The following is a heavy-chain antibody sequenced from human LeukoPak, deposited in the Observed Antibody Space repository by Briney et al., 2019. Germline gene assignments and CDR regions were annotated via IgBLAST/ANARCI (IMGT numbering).Heavy chain of an antibody. CDR1: GFTFSSYA. Sequence: GGSLRLSCAASGFTFSSYAMSWVRQAPGKGLEWVSAISGSGGSTYYADSVKGRFTISRDNSKNTLYLQMNSLRAEDTAVYYCAKDPLYYYDSSGYYWGQGTLVTVSS. CDR2: ISGSGGST. CDR3: AKDPLYYYDSSGYY. D-gene: IGHD3-22*01. V-gene: IGHV3-23*01. J-gene: IGHJ4*02.